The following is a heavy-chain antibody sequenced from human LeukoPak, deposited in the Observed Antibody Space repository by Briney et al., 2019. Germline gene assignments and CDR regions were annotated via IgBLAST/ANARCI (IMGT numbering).Heavy chain of an antibody. V-gene: IGHV3-33*01. D-gene: IGHD3-22*01. Sequence: GGSLRLSCAASGFTFSSYGMHWVRQAPGKGLEWVAVIWYDGSNKYYADSVKGRFTISRDNSKNTLYLQMNSLRAEDTAVYYCARDPPYYYDSSGNLDYWGQGTLVTVSS. CDR2: IWYDGSNK. CDR3: ARDPPYYYDSSGNLDY. CDR1: GFTFSSYG. J-gene: IGHJ4*02.